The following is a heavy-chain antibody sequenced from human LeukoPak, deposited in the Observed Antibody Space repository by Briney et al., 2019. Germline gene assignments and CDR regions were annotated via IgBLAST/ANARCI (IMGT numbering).Heavy chain of an antibody. J-gene: IGHJ4*02. CDR1: GFAFSQFP. CDR2: ISHVGGNK. V-gene: IGHV3-30*03. CDR3: ARDKSYFGSGNYHYFDS. D-gene: IGHD3-10*01. Sequence: GSLRLSCVASGFAFSQFPVHWVRQAPGKRLEWVASISHVGGNKKYGDFVKGRFTISRDNSKNTVYLQMNSLRPEDTALYYCARDKSYFGSGNYHYFDSWGQGALVIVSS.